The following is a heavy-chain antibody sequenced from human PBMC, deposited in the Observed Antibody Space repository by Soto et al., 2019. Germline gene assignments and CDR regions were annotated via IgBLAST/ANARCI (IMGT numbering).Heavy chain of an antibody. CDR2: ISYDGSNQ. V-gene: IGHV3-30*18. CDR1: GFTFNIYG. CDR3: AKDQASGQGSFDS. J-gene: IGHJ4*02. Sequence: GGSLRLSCAASGFTFNIYGMHWVRQAPDRGLEWVALISYDGSNQYYADSVKGRFTISRDNSKNTLFLQMNSLRADDTAVYYCAKDQASGQGSFDSWGQGALVTVSS.